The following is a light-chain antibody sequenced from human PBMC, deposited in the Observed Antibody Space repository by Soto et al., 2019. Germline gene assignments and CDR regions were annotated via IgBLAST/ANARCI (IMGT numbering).Light chain of an antibody. CDR3: SSYTTSSTHWV. CDR2: EVS. V-gene: IGLV2-14*01. Sequence: QSALTQPASVSGSPGQSITISCTGTSSDVGGYNYVSWYQQHPGKAPKFMIYEVSNRPSGVSNRFSGSKSGNTASLTISGLQAEDEADYSCSSYTTSSTHWVFGGGTKVTVL. CDR1: SSDVGGYNY. J-gene: IGLJ3*02.